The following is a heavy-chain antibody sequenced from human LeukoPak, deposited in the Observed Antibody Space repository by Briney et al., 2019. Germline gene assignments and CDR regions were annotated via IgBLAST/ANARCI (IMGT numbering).Heavy chain of an antibody. D-gene: IGHD6-13*01. J-gene: IGHJ5*02. CDR2: TYYSGSS. CDR1: GGSISSSSYY. Sequence: SETLSLTCTVSGGSISSSSYYWIRMPLPQGKGLEWRGCTYYSGSSYHNLTIKSRITIYVDKSENHLYLNLSSVTAADTAVYYCARHDNGAAAGPNNWCDPWGQENLDSVS. V-gene: IGHV4-39*01. CDR3: ARHDNGAAAGPNNWCDP.